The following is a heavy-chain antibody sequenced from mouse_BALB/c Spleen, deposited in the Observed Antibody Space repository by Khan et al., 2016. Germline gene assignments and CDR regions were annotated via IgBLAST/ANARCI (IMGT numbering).Heavy chain of an antibody. CDR1: DYSFTAYY. CDR2: INPNNGAT. Sequence: EVQLQESDPDLVKPGASVKISCKASDYSFTAYYMYWVKQSHGKSLEWIGRINPNNGATTFNQKFKGKAILTVDKSSTTAYMELRSLASEDSAVYYSARDDYVNWGQGTTLTVSS. CDR3: ARDDYVN. V-gene: IGHV1-18*01. J-gene: IGHJ2*01. D-gene: IGHD2-4*01.